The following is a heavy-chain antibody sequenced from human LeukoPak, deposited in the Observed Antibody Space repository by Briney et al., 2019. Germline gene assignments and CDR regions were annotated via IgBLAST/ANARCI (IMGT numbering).Heavy chain of an antibody. J-gene: IGHJ4*02. CDR1: GFTFSSYG. V-gene: IGHV3-30*18. D-gene: IGHD2-15*01. CDR2: ISYDGSNK. Sequence: PGRSLRLSCAASGFTFSSYGRHWVRQAPGKGLEWVAVISYDGSNKYYADSVKGRFTISRDNSKNTLYLQMNSLRAEDTAVYYCAKLAGYCSGGSCHKHFDYWGQGTLVTVSS. CDR3: AKLAGYCSGGSCHKHFDY.